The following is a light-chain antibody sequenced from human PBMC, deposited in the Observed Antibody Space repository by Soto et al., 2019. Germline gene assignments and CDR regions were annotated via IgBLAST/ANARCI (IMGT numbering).Light chain of an antibody. J-gene: IGKJ2*01. CDR2: GAS. CDR1: ESLSTY. Sequence: EIVMTQSAATLSVSPGERVTLSCRASESLSTYLAWYQQKPGQAPRLLIYGASTRATGVPARFSGSGSATDFTLTISSLQSEDSAVYYCQSYNDWPFSFGQGTKLQIK. CDR3: QSYNDWPFS. V-gene: IGKV3-15*01.